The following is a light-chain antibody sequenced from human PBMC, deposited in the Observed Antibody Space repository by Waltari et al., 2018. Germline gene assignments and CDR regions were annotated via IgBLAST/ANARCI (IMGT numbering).Light chain of an antibody. J-gene: IGLJ3*02. CDR2: EVN. CDR1: SSDVGRYNY. V-gene: IGLV2-23*02. CDR3: CSYAGSSTFVV. Sequence: QSALTQPASVSGSPGQSITISCTRPSSDVGRYNYVPWYQQRPGNAPKLLIYEVNKRPSGASNRFSGSKSGNTASLTISGLQAEDEADYHCCSYAGSSTFVVFGGGTKVTVL.